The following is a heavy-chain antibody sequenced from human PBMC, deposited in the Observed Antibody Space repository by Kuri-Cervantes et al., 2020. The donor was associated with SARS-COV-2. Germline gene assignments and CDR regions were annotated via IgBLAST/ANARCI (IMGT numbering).Heavy chain of an antibody. CDR2: IWYDGSNK. J-gene: IGHJ6*02. CDR3: ARDSMGSGWYYYYYYYGMDV. CDR1: GFTFSSYG. V-gene: IGHV3-33*08. Sequence: GGSLRLSCAASGFTFSSYGVHWVRQAPGKGLEWVAVIWYDGSNKYYADSVKGRFTISRDNSKNTLYLQMNSLRAEDTAVYYCARDSMGSGWYYYYYYYGMDVWGQGTTVNRLL. D-gene: IGHD6-19*01.